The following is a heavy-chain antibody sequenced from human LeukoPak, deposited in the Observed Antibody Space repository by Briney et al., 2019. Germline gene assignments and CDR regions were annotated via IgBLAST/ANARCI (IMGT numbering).Heavy chain of an antibody. Sequence: SETLSLTCAVYGGSFSGYYWSWIRQPPGKGLEGIGEINHSGSTNYNPSLKSRVTISVDTSKNQFSPKLSSVTAADTAVYYCARGWKPPDVWGQGTTVTVSS. J-gene: IGHJ6*02. CDR1: GGSFSGYY. D-gene: IGHD1-1*01. CDR2: INHSGST. V-gene: IGHV4-34*01. CDR3: ARGWKPPDV.